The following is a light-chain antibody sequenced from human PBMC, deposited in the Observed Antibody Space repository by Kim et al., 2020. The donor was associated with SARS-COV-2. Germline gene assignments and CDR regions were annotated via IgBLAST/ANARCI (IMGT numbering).Light chain of an antibody. J-gene: IGKJ2*01. Sequence: EIVLTQLPATLSLSPGETATLSCRASQSVSDNLAWYQQRPGQAPRLVIYGATHRATGIPVRFSGSGSGTDFTLTISGLEPEDFAVYFCQQRSSWSPYTFGQGTKLEI. CDR3: QQRSSWSPYT. CDR1: QSVSDN. V-gene: IGKV3-11*01. CDR2: GAT.